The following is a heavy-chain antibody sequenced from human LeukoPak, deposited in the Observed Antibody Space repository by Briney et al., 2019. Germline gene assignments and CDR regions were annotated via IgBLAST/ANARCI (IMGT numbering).Heavy chain of an antibody. CDR2: IYTSGST. CDR3: ARPRSALEWFGTSWFDP. Sequence: SETLSLTCTVSGGSISSYYWSWIRQPAGKGLEWIGRIYTSGSTNYNPSLKSRVTMSVDTSKNQFSLKLSSVTAADTAVYYCARPRSALEWFGTSWFDPWGQGTLVTVSS. D-gene: IGHD3-10*01. J-gene: IGHJ5*02. V-gene: IGHV4-4*07. CDR1: GGSISSYY.